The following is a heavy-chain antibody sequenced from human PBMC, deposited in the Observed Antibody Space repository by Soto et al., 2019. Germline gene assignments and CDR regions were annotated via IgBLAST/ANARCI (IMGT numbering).Heavy chain of an antibody. CDR3: ARVGCSGGSCYYDAAFDI. CDR2: IIPILGIA. Sequence: QVQLVQSGAEVKKPGSSVKVSCKASGGTFSSYTISWVRQAPGQGLEWMGRIIPILGIANYAQKFQGRVTITADKSMSTAYMELSSLRSEDTAVYYCARVGCSGGSCYYDAAFDIWGQGTMVTVSS. V-gene: IGHV1-69*02. CDR1: GGTFSSYT. J-gene: IGHJ3*02. D-gene: IGHD2-15*01.